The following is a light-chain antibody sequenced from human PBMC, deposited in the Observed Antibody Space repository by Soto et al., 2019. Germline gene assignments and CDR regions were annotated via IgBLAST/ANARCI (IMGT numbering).Light chain of an antibody. CDR3: GTWDTSLRAFV. V-gene: IGLV1-51*01. J-gene: IGLJ1*01. Sequence: QSVLAQPPSVSSTPGQKVTISGSGSSSNLGKNYVSWYQQLPGTAPKLLIYDNVYRPSGIPDRFAGSKSGTSATLGITGLQTEDEGDYYCGTWDTSLRAFVFGTGTKSPS. CDR2: DNV. CDR1: SSNLGKNY.